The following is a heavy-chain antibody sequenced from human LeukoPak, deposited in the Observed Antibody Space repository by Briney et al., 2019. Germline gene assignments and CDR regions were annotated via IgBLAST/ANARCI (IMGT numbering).Heavy chain of an antibody. CDR2: ISYDGSDE. D-gene: IGHD2-2*01. V-gene: IGHV3-30*18. Sequence: GGSLRLSCAVSGFIFNTYGMHWVRQAPGEGLEWVAVISYDGSDERHADSVKGRFIISRDNSKNTLYLQMNSLRVDDTAVYYCAKGSSYALWGSRNGMGVWGQGTTVTVSS. J-gene: IGHJ6*02. CDR3: AKGSSYALWGSRNGMGV. CDR1: GFIFNTYG.